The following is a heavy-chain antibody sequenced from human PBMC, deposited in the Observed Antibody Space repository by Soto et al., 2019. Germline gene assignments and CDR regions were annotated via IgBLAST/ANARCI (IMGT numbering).Heavy chain of an antibody. V-gene: IGHV1-18*04. J-gene: IGHJ6*02. D-gene: IGHD2-21*02. Sequence: QVQLVQSGAEVKKPGASVKVSCKASGYTFTSYGISWVRQAPGPGLEWMGWISAYNGNTNYAQKLQGRVTMTTDTSTSTGYMELRSLRSDDTAVYFCASEGIVTAFYYYGMDVCGQGTTFTVSS. CDR3: ASEGIVTAFYYYGMDV. CDR2: ISAYNGNT. CDR1: GYTFTSYG.